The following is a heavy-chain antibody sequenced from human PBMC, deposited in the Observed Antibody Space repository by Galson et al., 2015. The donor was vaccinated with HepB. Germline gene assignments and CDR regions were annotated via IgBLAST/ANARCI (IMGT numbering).Heavy chain of an antibody. CDR2: ISWNSGSI. Sequence: SLRLSCAASGFTFDDYAMHWVRQAPGKGLEWVSGISWNSGSIGYADSVKGRFTISRDNAKNSLYLQMNSLRAEDTALYYCAKGSKVVVVPAAIGYWGQGTLVTVSS. D-gene: IGHD2-2*02. J-gene: IGHJ4*02. CDR3: AKGSKVVVVPAAIGY. V-gene: IGHV3-9*01. CDR1: GFTFDDYA.